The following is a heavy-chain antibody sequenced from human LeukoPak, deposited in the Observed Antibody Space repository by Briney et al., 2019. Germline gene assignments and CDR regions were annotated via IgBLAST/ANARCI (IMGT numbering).Heavy chain of an antibody. D-gene: IGHD7-27*01. CDR1: GFTFSSHT. CDR3: ARDNWGFDY. V-gene: IGHV3-30-3*01. Sequence: PGRSLRLSCAASGFTFSSHTMRWVRQAPGKGLEWVAVISYDGSNKYYADSVKGRFTISRDNSKNTLYLQMNSLRAEDTAVYYCARDNWGFDYWGQGTLVTVSS. CDR2: ISYDGSNK. J-gene: IGHJ4*02.